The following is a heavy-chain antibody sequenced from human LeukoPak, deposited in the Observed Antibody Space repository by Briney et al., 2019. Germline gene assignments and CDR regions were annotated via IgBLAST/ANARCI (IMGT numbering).Heavy chain of an antibody. D-gene: IGHD3-10*01. CDR3: ARGQSHVRGVILYYYYYGMDV. Sequence: KPSETLSLTCAVYGGSFSGYYWSWLRQPPGKGLEWIGEINNSGSTNYNPSLKSRVTISVDTSKNQFSLKLSSVTAADTAVYYCARGQSHVRGVILYYYYYGMDVWGQGTTVTVSS. CDR2: INNSGST. V-gene: IGHV4-34*01. J-gene: IGHJ6*02. CDR1: GGSFSGYY.